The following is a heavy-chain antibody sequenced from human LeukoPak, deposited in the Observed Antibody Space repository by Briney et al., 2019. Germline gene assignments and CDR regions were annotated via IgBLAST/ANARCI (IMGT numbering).Heavy chain of an antibody. D-gene: IGHD6-6*01. V-gene: IGHV4-30-4*01. CDR1: GGSISSGDYY. CDR2: IYYSGST. J-gene: IGHJ4*02. Sequence: SQTLSLTCTVSGGSISSGDYYWSWSRQPPGKGLEWIGYIYYSGSTYYNPSLKSRVTISVDTSKNQFSLKLSSVTAADTAVYYCARVRERVSRFDYWGQGTLVTVSS. CDR3: ARVRERVSRFDY.